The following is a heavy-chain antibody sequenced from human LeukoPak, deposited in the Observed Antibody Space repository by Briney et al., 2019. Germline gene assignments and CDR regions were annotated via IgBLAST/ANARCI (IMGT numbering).Heavy chain of an antibody. CDR1: GGSISSGDYY. V-gene: IGHV4-30-4*08. CDR2: IYYSGST. CDR3: ARDRGSYNPGWFDP. Sequence: SQTLSLTCTVSGGSISSGDYYWSWIRQPPGKGLEWIGYIYYSGSTYYNPSLKSRVTISVDTSKNQFSLKLSSVTAADTAVYYCARDRGSYNPGWFDPRGQGTLVTVSS. J-gene: IGHJ5*02. D-gene: IGHD1-26*01.